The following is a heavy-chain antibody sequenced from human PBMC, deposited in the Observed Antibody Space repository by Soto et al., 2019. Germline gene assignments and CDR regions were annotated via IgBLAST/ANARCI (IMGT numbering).Heavy chain of an antibody. D-gene: IGHD3-22*01. CDR1: GFTFDDYA. Sequence: EVQLVESGGGLVQPGRSLRLSCAASGFTFDDYAMHWVRQAPGKGLEWVSGISWNSGSIGYADSVKGRFTISRDNAKNSLYLQTNSLRAEDTALYYCAKGEGSSGYYSLFDYWGQGTLVTVSS. CDR2: ISWNSGSI. V-gene: IGHV3-9*01. CDR3: AKGEGSSGYYSLFDY. J-gene: IGHJ4*02.